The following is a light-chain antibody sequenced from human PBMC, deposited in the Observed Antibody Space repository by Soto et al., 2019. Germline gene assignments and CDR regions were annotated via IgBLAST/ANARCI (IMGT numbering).Light chain of an antibody. CDR3: QHYGTSPST. Sequence: TQSPSSLSASPGERATLSCRASQSISGTYVAWYQQKPGQAPRLLIYSASTRATGIPDRFSGSGSGTDSTLTISRLEPEDFAVYYCQHYGTSPSTFGRGTKVDIK. J-gene: IGKJ1*01. CDR2: SAS. V-gene: IGKV3-20*01. CDR1: QSISGTY.